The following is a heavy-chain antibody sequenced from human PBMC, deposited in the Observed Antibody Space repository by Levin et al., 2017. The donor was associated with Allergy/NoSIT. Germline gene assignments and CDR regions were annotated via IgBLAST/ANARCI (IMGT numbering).Heavy chain of an antibody. Sequence: GASVKVSCKASGYTLIAYYIHWVRQAPGQGLEWMGRINPNGGDTEFAQKFQGRVTLTSDTSTNAAYMELNRLTSDDTAVYYCARDANIGVAGYLWEYWGQGTLVTVSS. CDR1: GYTLIAYY. D-gene: IGHD6-19*01. V-gene: IGHV1-2*06. CDR3: ARDANIGVAGYLWEY. J-gene: IGHJ4*02. CDR2: INPNGGDT.